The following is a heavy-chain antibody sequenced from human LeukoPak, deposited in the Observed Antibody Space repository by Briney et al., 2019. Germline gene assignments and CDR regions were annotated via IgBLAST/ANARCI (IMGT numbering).Heavy chain of an antibody. CDR2: MSGSGGST. CDR1: GFTFSTYW. V-gene: IGHV3-23*01. D-gene: IGHD3-3*01. J-gene: IGHJ4*02. CDR3: VKDRVFGVVTHLDY. Sequence: GGSLRLSCAVSGFTFSTYWMHWVRQAPGKGLEWVSAMSGSGGSTYYADSVKGRFTISRDNSNNTLYLQMNSLRAEDTAVYYCVKDRVFGVVTHLDYWGQGTLVTVSS.